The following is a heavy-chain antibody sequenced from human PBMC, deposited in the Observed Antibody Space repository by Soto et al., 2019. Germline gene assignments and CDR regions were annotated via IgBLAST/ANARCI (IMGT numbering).Heavy chain of an antibody. V-gene: IGHV4-30-2*01. Sequence: TLCTTVAGPGSVIRGGGSSWSWSRQPTGKGWGWFGYIYHVGSTYYNPPLKSRVTISVERCKNQLSLKRSSVTAADTAVYYCARATHSFGGAENWFDPWGQGTLVPVSS. CDR2: IYHVGST. CDR1: GSVIRGGGSS. J-gene: IGHJ5*02. D-gene: IGHD3-3*01. CDR3: ARATHSFGGAENWFDP.